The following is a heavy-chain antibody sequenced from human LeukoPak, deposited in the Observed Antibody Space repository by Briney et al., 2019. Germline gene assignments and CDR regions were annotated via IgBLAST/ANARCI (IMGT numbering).Heavy chain of an antibody. CDR2: ISSSSSYI. CDR1: GFTFSSYS. Sequence: GGSLRLPCAASGFTFSSYSMNWVRQAPGKGLEWVSSISSSSSYIYYADSVKGRFTISRDNAKNSLYLQMNSLRAEDTAVYYCARGRVLYGSGSYYNGYVDYWGQGTLVTVSS. CDR3: ARGRVLYGSGSYYNGYVDY. V-gene: IGHV3-21*01. J-gene: IGHJ4*01. D-gene: IGHD3-10*01.